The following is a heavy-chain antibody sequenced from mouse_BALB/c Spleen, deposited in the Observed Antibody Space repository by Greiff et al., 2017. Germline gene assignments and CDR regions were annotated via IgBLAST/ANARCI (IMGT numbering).Heavy chain of an antibody. CDR1: GYSITSDYA. J-gene: IGHJ4*01. V-gene: IGHV3-2*02. CDR3: ASYYGSSYGYAMDY. CDR2: ISYSGST. Sequence: VQLKESGPGLVKPSQSLSLTCSVTGYSITSDYAWNWIRQFPGNKLEWMGYISYSGSTSYNPSLKSRISITRDTSKNQFFLQLNSVTTEDTATYYCASYYGSSYGYAMDYWGQGTSVTVSS. D-gene: IGHD1-1*01.